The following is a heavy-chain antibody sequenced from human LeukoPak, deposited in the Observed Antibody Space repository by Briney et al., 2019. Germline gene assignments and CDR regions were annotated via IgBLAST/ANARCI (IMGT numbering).Heavy chain of an antibody. V-gene: IGHV1-18*01. Sequence: ASVNVSCKTSGYMFTTYGIAWVRQAPGRGLEWMGWIGGKNGNTEYTRRLQGRLTLTIDTSTTTAYMELRSLTSDDTGVYYCARDYTSAEWLGFAFDVWGQGTMISVSS. D-gene: IGHD6-19*01. CDR3: ARDYTSAEWLGFAFDV. J-gene: IGHJ3*01. CDR1: GYMFTTYG. CDR2: IGGKNGNT.